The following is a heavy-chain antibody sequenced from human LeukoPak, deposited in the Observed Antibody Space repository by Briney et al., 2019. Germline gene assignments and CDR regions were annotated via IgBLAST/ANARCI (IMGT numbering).Heavy chain of an antibody. Sequence: GGSLRLSCAASGFTFSSYAMSWVRQAPGKGLEWVSAISGSGGSTYYADSVKGRLTISRDNSKNTLYLQMNSLRAEDTAVYYCAKDPYSSGWVGYYFDYWGQGTLVTVSS. CDR2: ISGSGGST. J-gene: IGHJ4*02. CDR1: GFTFSSYA. CDR3: AKDPYSSGWVGYYFDY. V-gene: IGHV3-23*01. D-gene: IGHD6-19*01.